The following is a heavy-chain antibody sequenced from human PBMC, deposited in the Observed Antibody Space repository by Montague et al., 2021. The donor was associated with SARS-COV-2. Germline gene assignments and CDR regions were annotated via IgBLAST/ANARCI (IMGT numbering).Heavy chain of an antibody. CDR3: VRDHPYGGPRGAYGI. CDR1: GGSITGYY. J-gene: IGHJ3*02. D-gene: IGHD4-23*01. V-gene: IGHV4-59*01. CDR2: IYDCGAV. Sequence: SETLSLTCTVSGGSITGYYWSWLRRSPGKGLEWIAYIYDCGAVNXNPSLVSRVTISTDTSKNQLSLKVNSVTAADTAVYYCVRDHPYGGPRGAYGIWGQGTVVTVSS.